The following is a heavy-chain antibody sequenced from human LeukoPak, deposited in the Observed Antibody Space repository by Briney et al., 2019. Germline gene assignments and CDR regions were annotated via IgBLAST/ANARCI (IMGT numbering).Heavy chain of an antibody. V-gene: IGHV3-21*01. CDR1: GFTFSSYS. D-gene: IGHD6-13*01. CDR3: ARELYSSSWAPDY. CDR2: ISSSSSYI. J-gene: IGHJ4*02. Sequence: GGSLRLSCAASGFTFSSYSMNWVRQAPGKGLEWVSSISSSSSYIYYADSVKGRFTISRDNAKNSLYLQMNSLSAEDTAVYYCARELYSSSWAPDYWGQGTLVTVSS.